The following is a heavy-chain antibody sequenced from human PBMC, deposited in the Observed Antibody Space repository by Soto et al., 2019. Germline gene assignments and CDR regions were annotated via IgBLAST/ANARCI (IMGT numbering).Heavy chain of an antibody. CDR2: IYTSGST. CDR1: GGSISSYY. V-gene: IGHV4-4*07. Sequence: LSLTCTVSGGSISSYYWSWIRQPAGKGLEWIGRIYTSGSTNYNPSLKSRVTMSVDTSKNQFSLKLSSVTAADTAVYYCARDRGSSSRLNYYYYYGMDVWGQGTTVTVSS. CDR3: ARDRGSSSRLNYYYYYGMDV. D-gene: IGHD6-6*01. J-gene: IGHJ6*02.